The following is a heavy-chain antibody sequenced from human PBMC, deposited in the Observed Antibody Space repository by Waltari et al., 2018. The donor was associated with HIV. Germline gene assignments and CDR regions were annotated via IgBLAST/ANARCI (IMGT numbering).Heavy chain of an antibody. Sequence: QEQLVQSGAEVKKPGSSVKVYCKASGGTFSSNSISWVRQAPGQGLEWMGNIIRVFESTTYAQKFHGRLTISADESTSTVFMELSSLSFDDTAVYYCARGSSGSYHWFDPWGHGTLVTVSS. CDR1: GGTFSSNS. V-gene: IGHV1-69*15. CDR3: ARGSSGSYHWFDP. CDR2: IIRVFEST. D-gene: IGHD1-26*01. J-gene: IGHJ5*02.